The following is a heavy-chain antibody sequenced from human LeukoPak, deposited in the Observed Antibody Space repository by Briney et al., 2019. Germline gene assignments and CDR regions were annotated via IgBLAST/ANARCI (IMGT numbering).Heavy chain of an antibody. CDR1: GYTFTSYD. CDR3: ARDPLWAGRRPVDY. J-gene: IGHJ4*02. Sequence: ASVKVSCKASGYTFTSYDINWVRQATGQGLEWMGWMNPNSGNTGYAQKFQGRVTMTRNTSISTAYMELSSQRSEDTAVYYCARDPLWAGRRPVDYWGQGTLVTVSS. CDR2: MNPNSGNT. D-gene: IGHD3-10*01. V-gene: IGHV1-8*01.